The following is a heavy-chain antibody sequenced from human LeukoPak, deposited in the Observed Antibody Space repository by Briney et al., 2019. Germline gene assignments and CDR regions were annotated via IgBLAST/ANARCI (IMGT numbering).Heavy chain of an antibody. J-gene: IGHJ4*02. V-gene: IGHV3-74*01. D-gene: IGHD3-16*01. CDR2: MNSDGSTT. Sequence: PGGSLRLSCAASGFTFITTWLHWVRQTPGEGLVWVSRMNSDGSTTNYADSVKGRFTISRDNSQNPLYLQMCSLRGEDTALYFCAKDRGMLGASVRAFDYWGQGTLVTVSS. CDR1: GFTFITTW. CDR3: AKDRGMLGASVRAFDY.